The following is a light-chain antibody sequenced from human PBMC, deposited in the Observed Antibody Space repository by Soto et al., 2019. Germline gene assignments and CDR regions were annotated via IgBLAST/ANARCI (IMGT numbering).Light chain of an antibody. CDR3: LKDIKCPWT. V-gene: IGKV1-6*01. Sequence: AIPMTQSPSSLTASVVDRVTISCRASQGIGNALVWYQQKHGKPPQVLIYAASNLQRGVAPRFSGSGSGTDFNLAISSLQPGDSATYYWLKDIKCPWTFGQGAKGDIK. CDR1: QGIGNA. J-gene: IGKJ1*01. CDR2: AAS.